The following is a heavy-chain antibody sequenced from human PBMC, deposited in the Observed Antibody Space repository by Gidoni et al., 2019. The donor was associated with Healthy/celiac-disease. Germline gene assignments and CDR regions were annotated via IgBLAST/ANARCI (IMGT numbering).Heavy chain of an antibody. Sequence: QLQLQESGSGLVKPSQTLSLTCAVSGGSISSGGYSWSWIRQPPGKGLEWIGYIYHRGSTYYNPSLKSRVTISVDRSKNQFSLKLSSVTAADTAVYYCARAVVVPAANHWFDPWGQGTLVTVSS. J-gene: IGHJ5*02. CDR1: GGSISSGGYS. CDR2: IYHRGST. D-gene: IGHD2-2*01. CDR3: ARAVVVPAANHWFDP. V-gene: IGHV4-30-2*01.